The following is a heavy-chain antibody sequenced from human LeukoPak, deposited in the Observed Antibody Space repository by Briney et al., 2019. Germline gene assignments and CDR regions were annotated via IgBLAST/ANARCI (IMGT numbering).Heavy chain of an antibody. V-gene: IGHV3-21*01. CDR1: GXTFSNFA. CDR2: IVGSSST. CDR3: ARIGAGSSRDY. J-gene: IGHJ4*02. D-gene: IGHD6-13*01. Sequence: GGSLRLSWAASGXTFSNFAMTWVRQAPGKGLEWVSSIVGSSSTYYADSLKGRFTISRDNAKNSLYLQMNSLRAEDTAVYYCARIGAGSSRDYWGQGTLVTVSS.